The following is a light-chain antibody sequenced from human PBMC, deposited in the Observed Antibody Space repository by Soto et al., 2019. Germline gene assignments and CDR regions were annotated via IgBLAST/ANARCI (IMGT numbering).Light chain of an antibody. CDR3: QSYDSSLKNSV. J-gene: IGLJ3*02. V-gene: IGLV1-44*01. Sequence: QSVLTQPPSASGTPGQRVTVSCSGSSSNIASNTVNWYQQLPGTAPKLLIYSNDQRPSGVPDRFSASKSGTSASLDISGLQSEDEADYYCQSYDSSLKNSVFGGGTKLTVL. CDR1: SSNIASNT. CDR2: SND.